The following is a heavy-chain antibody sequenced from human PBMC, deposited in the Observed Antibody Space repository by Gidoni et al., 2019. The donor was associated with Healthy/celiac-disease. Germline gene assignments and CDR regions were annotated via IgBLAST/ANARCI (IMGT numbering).Heavy chain of an antibody. Sequence: QVHLQQSGPGLVTPSQTLSLTCAISGDSVSSNSAAWNWIRQSPSRGLEWLGRTYYRSKWYNEYAVSVKSRITINPDTSKNQFSLQLNSVTPEDTAVYYCARGGLIVASYYYYYGMDVWGQGTTVTVSS. V-gene: IGHV6-1*01. D-gene: IGHD5-12*01. CDR2: TYYRSKWYN. CDR1: GDSVSSNSAA. CDR3: ARGGLIVASYYYYYGMDV. J-gene: IGHJ6*02.